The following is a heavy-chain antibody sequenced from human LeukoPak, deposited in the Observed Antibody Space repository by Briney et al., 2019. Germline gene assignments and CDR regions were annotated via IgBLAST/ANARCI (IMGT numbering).Heavy chain of an antibody. CDR1: GYTITGYY. J-gene: IGHJ4*02. V-gene: IGHV1-2*04. CDR2: INPDSGGT. Sequence: GASVKVSCKASGYTITGYYMHWVRQAPGQGLEWMGRINPDSGGTNYAQKFQGWVTLTRDTSISTAYMELTSLKSDDTAVYYCARDQYYNSGSPALRYWGQGTLVTVSS. CDR3: ARDQYYNSGSPALRY. D-gene: IGHD3-10*01.